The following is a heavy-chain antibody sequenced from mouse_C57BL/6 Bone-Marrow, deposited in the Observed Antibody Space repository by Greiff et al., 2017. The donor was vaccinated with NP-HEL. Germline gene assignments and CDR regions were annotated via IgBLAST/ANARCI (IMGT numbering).Heavy chain of an antibody. CDR1: GFSLTSYG. V-gene: IGHV2-2*01. Sequence: VQRVESGPGLVQPSQSLSITCTVSGFSLTSYGVHWVRQSPGKGLEWLGVIWSGGSTDYNAAFISRLSISKDNSKSQVFFKMNSLQADDTAIYYCAQKPYGNLGAMDYWGQGTSVTVSS. D-gene: IGHD2-1*01. CDR2: IWSGGST. J-gene: IGHJ4*01. CDR3: AQKPYGNLGAMDY.